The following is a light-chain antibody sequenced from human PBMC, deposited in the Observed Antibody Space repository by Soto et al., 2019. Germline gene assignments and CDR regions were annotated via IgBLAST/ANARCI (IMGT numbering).Light chain of an antibody. CDR3: HQRQSWPRT. J-gene: IGKJ1*01. CDR1: QSVTNY. CDR2: RTS. V-gene: IGKV3-11*01. Sequence: EIFLTQSPDTLSLSPGERATLSCRASQSVTNYIAWYQQRPGQAPRLLIYRTSIRAAGIPARFSASGTGTDFTLTISDVQPEDFAVYYCHQRQSWPRTFGQGTKVDIK.